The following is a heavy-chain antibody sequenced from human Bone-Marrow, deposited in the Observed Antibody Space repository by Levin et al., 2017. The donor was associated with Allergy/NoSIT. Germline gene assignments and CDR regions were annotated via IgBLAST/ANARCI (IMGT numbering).Heavy chain of an antibody. CDR3: ARRNCSGGSCYPTDAFDI. Sequence: GESLKISCAASGFTFSSYEMNWVRQAPGKGLEWVSYISSSGSTIYYADSVKGRFTISRDNAKNSLYLQMNSLRAEDTAVYYCARRNCSGGSCYPTDAFDIWGQGTMVTVSS. CDR1: GFTFSSYE. V-gene: IGHV3-48*03. D-gene: IGHD2-15*01. CDR2: ISSSGSTI. J-gene: IGHJ3*02.